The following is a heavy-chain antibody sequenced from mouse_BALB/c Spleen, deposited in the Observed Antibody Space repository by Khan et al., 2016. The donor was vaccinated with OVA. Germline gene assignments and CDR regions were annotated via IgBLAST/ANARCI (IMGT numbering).Heavy chain of an antibody. CDR2: IDPSDSYT. V-gene: IGHV1S127*01. Sequence: VQLQQSGAELVKPGASVKMSCKASGYTFTSYWMHWVKQRPGQGLQWIGVIDPSDSYTSYNQKFKGKATLTVDTSSSTAYMQLSSLTSEDSAVEYCTMLYMRYFDVGGAGTTVTVSS. CDR3: TMLYMRYFDV. CDR1: GYTFTSYW. J-gene: IGHJ1*01. D-gene: IGHD1-3*01.